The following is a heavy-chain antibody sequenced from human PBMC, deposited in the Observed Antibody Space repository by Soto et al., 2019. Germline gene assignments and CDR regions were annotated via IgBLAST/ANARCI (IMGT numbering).Heavy chain of an antibody. J-gene: IGHJ4*02. Sequence: EVQLLESGGGLVQPGGSLRLSCAASGFTFSSYAMSWVRQAPGKGLEWVSAISGSGGSTYYADSGKGPFTISRDNSKNTLYLQMDSLRAEDTAVYYCAKAVRFLEWSTTMGAFDDWGQGTLVTVSS. CDR2: ISGSGGST. V-gene: IGHV3-23*01. CDR3: AKAVRFLEWSTTMGAFDD. D-gene: IGHD3-3*01. CDR1: GFTFSSYA.